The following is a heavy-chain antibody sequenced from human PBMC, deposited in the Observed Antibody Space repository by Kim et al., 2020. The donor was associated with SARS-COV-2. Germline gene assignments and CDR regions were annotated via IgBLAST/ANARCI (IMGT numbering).Heavy chain of an antibody. V-gene: IGHV5-51*01. CDR1: GYSFTSYW. Sequence: GESLKISCKGSGYSFTSYWIGWVRQMPGKGLEWMGIIYPGDSDTRYSPSFQGQVTISADKSINTAYLQWSSLKASDTAMYYCARGEIFGVVDPINWFDPWGQGTLVTVSS. CDR2: IYPGDSDT. CDR3: ARGEIFGVVDPINWFDP. J-gene: IGHJ5*02. D-gene: IGHD3-3*01.